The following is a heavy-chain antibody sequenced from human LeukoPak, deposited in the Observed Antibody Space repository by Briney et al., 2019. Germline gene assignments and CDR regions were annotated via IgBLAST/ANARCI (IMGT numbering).Heavy chain of an antibody. Sequence: ASVKVSCKASGYTFTSYGISRVRQAPGKGLEWMGGFDPEDGETIYAQKFQGRVTMTEDTSTDTAYMELSSLRSEDTAVYYCATLSGSYSPSGDWFDPWGQGTLVTVSS. CDR1: GYTFTSYG. V-gene: IGHV1-24*01. CDR2: FDPEDGET. D-gene: IGHD1-26*01. J-gene: IGHJ5*02. CDR3: ATLSGSYSPSGDWFDP.